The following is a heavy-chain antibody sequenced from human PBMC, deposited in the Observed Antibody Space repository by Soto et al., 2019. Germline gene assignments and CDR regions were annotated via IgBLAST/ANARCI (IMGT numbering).Heavy chain of an antibody. D-gene: IGHD4-17*01. J-gene: IGHJ6*02. CDR3: ARDSGYGDYEAFVDV. CDR2: ISAYNGNT. CDR1: GYTFTSYG. Sequence: QVQLVQSGAEVKKPGASVKVSCKASGYTFTSYGISWVRQAPGQGLEWMGWISAYNGNTNYAHKLQGRVTMTTDTSTSTAYMGLRRLRSDDTAVYYCARDSGYGDYEAFVDVWGQGTTVTVSS. V-gene: IGHV1-18*01.